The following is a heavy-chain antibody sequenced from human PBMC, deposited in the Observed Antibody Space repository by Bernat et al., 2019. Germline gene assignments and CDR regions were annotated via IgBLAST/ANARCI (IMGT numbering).Heavy chain of an antibody. D-gene: IGHD6-19*01. V-gene: IGHV3-23*01. CDR3: AKRVRVAVAGYFDY. CDR1: GFTFSSYA. CDR2: ISGSGGST. J-gene: IGHJ4*02. Sequence: EVQLLESGGGLVQPGGSLRLSCAASGFTFSSYAMSWVRQAPGKGLEWVSAISGSGGSTYYYDSVKGRFTISREHSKNTLYLQMNSLRAEDTAVYYCAKRVRVAVAGYFDYWGQGTLVTVSS.